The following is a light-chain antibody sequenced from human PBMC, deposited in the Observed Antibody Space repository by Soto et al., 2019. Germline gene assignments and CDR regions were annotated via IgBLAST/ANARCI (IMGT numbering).Light chain of an antibody. CDR3: QQYADWPTT. CDR1: QSVSSNF. Sequence: EIVLTQSPGTLSLSPGERTTLSCRASQSVSSNFLDWYQQKPGQAPRLLIYGASSRATGVPARVSASGSGTAFTLTITSLQSDDFGVYYCQQYADWPTTFGQGTRVEIK. V-gene: IGKV3-20*01. J-gene: IGKJ1*01. CDR2: GAS.